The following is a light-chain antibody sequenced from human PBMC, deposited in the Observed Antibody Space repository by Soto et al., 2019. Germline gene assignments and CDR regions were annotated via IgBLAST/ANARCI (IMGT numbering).Light chain of an antibody. V-gene: IGKV1-39*01. J-gene: IGKJ1*01. CDR1: QSISSS. CDR2: AAS. Sequence: DLQMTQSPSSLSASVGDRVTITCRASQSISSSLNWYQQTPGTAPKFLIYAASNLQSGVPSRFRGSGSGTDFTLTISSLQPEDFATYYCQQGFSTPSFGQGTRLEVK. CDR3: QQGFSTPS.